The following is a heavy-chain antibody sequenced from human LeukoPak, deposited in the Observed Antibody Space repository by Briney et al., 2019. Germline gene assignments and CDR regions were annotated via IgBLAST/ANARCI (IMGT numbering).Heavy chain of an antibody. CDR2: ISGGGGTT. V-gene: IGHV3-23*01. CDR1: GFIFCNYA. J-gene: IGHJ6*02. Sequence: GGSLRLSCAASGFIFCNYAMSWVRQAPGKGLEWVSGISGGGGTTYYADSVKGRFTISRDNSQNTVYLQMNSLRADDTAVYYSAKMDARTTAMRGMDVWGQGTTVTVSS. CDR3: AKMDARTTAMRGMDV. D-gene: IGHD1-1*01.